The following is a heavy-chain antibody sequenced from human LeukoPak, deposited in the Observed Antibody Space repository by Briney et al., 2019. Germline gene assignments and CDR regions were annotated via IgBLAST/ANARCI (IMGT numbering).Heavy chain of an antibody. CDR2: IIPIFGTA. J-gene: IGHJ4*02. CDR3: AISARYYDFWSGPYVDY. V-gene: IGHV1-69*05. CDR1: GGTFSSYA. Sequence: ASVKVSCKASGGTFSSYAISWVRQAPGQGLEWMGRIIPIFGTANYAQKFQGRVTITTDESTSTAYMELSSLRSEDTAMYYCAISARYYDFWSGPYVDYWGQGTLVTVSS. D-gene: IGHD3-3*01.